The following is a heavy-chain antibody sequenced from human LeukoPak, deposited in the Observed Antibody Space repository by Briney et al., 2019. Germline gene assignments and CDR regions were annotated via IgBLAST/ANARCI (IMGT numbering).Heavy chain of an antibody. CDR3: ARVGSSGYYGYYYYYMDV. CDR2: INHSGST. D-gene: IGHD3-22*01. Sequence: SETLSLTCAVYGGSFSGYYWSWIRQPPGKGLEWIGEINHSGSTNYNPSLKSRVTISVDTSKNQFSLKLSSVTAADTAVYYCARVGSSGYYGYYYYYMDVWGKGTTVTVSS. CDR1: GGSFSGYY. J-gene: IGHJ6*03. V-gene: IGHV4-34*01.